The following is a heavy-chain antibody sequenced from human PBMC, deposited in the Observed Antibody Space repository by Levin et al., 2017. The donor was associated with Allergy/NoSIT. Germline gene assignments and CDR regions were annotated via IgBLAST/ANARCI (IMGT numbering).Heavy chain of an antibody. Sequence: GGSLRLSCAASGFTFSSYGMHWVRQAPGKGLEWVAVIWYDGSNKYYADSVKGRFTISRDNSKNTLYLQMNSLRAEDTAVYYCARDSSSWYPPGYDNYYMDVWGKGTTVTVSS. CDR3: ARDSSSWYPPGYDNYYMDV. D-gene: IGHD6-13*01. CDR1: GFTFSSYG. CDR2: IWYDGSNK. V-gene: IGHV3-33*01. J-gene: IGHJ6*03.